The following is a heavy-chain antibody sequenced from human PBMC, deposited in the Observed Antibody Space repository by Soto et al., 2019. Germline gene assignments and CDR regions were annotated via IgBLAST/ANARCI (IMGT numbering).Heavy chain of an antibody. CDR3: AKDGGGYNYGYVMLDKYYYGMAV. Sequence: QVQLVESGGGVVQPGRSLRLSCAASGFTFSTYAIHWVRQAPGKGLEWVAVISYDGANKYYADSVRGRFTISRDNSKNTLFLQMSSLRAEDTAVYYCAKDGGGYNYGYVMLDKYYYGMAVWGQGTTVTVSS. D-gene: IGHD5-18*01. CDR1: GFTFSTYA. J-gene: IGHJ6*02. V-gene: IGHV3-30-3*01. CDR2: ISYDGANK.